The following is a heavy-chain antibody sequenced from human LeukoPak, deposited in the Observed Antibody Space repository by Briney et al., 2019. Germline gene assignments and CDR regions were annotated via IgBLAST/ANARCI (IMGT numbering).Heavy chain of an antibody. D-gene: IGHD6-13*01. Sequence: GGSLRLSCAASKLIISSYSMGWVRQAPGKGLEWVSAITGSGDTTYSSDSVKGRFTISRDNSKNTLYLQMNSLTAEDTALYYCAKDLRGPAAGTWYFDLWGRGTLVTVSS. CDR3: AKDLRGPAAGTWYFDL. J-gene: IGHJ2*01. V-gene: IGHV3-23*01. CDR1: KLIISSYS. CDR2: ITGSGDTT.